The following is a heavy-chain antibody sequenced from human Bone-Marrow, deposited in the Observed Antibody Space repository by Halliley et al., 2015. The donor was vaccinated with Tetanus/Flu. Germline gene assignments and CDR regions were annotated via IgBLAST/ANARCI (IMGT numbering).Heavy chain of an antibody. Sequence: QVQLVQSGAEVKNPGASVKVSCKTSGYTFTSYGVTWVRQAPGLGLEWLGWIIAKGGHTKYAQNLQGRVTRTTETSASTAYMELRSLRSDDTAIDYCARDIRQCSTETCFSDFDYWGQGTLVTVSS. CDR3: ARDIRQCSTETCFSDFDY. D-gene: IGHD2-21*02. V-gene: IGHV1-18*04. CDR1: GYTFTSYG. CDR2: IIAKGGHT. J-gene: IGHJ4*02.